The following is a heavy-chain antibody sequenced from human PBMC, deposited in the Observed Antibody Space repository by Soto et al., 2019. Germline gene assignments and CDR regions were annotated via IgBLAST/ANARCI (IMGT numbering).Heavy chain of an antibody. CDR2: INAGNGNT. V-gene: IGHV1-3*01. CDR1: VYTFTSYA. Sequence: SVNVSCKASVYTFTSYAMHWLRQAPEKRLEGMGWINAGNGNTKYSQKFQGRVTITRDTSASTAYMELSSLRSEDPAAYYCERYGMDVWGQGTTVTVSS. CDR3: ERYGMDV. J-gene: IGHJ6*02.